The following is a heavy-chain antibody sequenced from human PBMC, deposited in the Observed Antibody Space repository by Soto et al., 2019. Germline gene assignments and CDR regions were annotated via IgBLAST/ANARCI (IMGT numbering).Heavy chain of an antibody. CDR2: IIPIFGTA. Sequence: GASVKVSCKASGGTFSSYAISWVRQAPGQGLEWMGGIIPIFGTANSAQKFQGRVTITADKSTSTAYMELSSLRSEATAGYYCARRGEDGSGSYPPYYYYGMDVWGQGTTVTVSS. J-gene: IGHJ6*02. CDR1: GGTFSSYA. CDR3: ARRGEDGSGSYPPYYYYGMDV. V-gene: IGHV1-69*06. D-gene: IGHD3-10*01.